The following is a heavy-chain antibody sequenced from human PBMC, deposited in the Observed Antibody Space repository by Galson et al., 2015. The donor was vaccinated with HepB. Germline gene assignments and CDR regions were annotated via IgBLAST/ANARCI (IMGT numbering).Heavy chain of an antibody. CDR2: MNPNSGNT. D-gene: IGHD5-24*01. Sequence: SVKVSCKASGYTFTSYDINWVRQATGQGIEWMGWMNPNSGNTGYAQKFQGRVTMTRNTSISTAYMELSSLRSEDTAVYYCARGGRVRMATAGYNWFDPWGQGTLVTVSS. J-gene: IGHJ5*02. CDR1: GYTFTSYD. CDR3: ARGGRVRMATAGYNWFDP. V-gene: IGHV1-8*01.